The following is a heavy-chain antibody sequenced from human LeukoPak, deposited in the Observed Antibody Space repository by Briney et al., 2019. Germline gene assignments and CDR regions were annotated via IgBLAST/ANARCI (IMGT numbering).Heavy chain of an antibody. V-gene: IGHV3-74*01. Sequence: AGGSLRLSCTASEFTFSSYWMHWVRQPPGKGLVWVSRINSDGSCTSYADAVKGRFTISRDNAKNTLYLRMNSLRAEDTAVYYCARGGLTGTTIPYFDYWGQGTLVTVSS. CDR2: INSDGSCT. CDR3: ARGGLTGTTIPYFDY. D-gene: IGHD1-7*01. J-gene: IGHJ4*02. CDR1: EFTFSSYW.